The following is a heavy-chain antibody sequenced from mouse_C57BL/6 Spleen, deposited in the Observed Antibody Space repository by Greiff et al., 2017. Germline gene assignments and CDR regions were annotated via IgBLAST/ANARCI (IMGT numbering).Heavy chain of an antibody. D-gene: IGHD1-2*01. Sequence: DVKLQESGPGLVKPSQSLSLTCYVTGYSITSGYYWNWIRQFPGNQLEWMGYISYDGNTNYNPSLKNRISITRDTSKNQSFLKLNSVTTEDTATYYCAIHYAYSGFAYWGQGTLVTVSA. J-gene: IGHJ3*01. CDR3: AIHYAYSGFAY. V-gene: IGHV3-6*01. CDR1: GYSITSGYY. CDR2: ISYDGNT.